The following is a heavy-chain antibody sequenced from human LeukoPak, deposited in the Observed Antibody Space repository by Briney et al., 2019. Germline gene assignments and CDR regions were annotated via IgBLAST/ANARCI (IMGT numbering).Heavy chain of an antibody. D-gene: IGHD3-16*02. Sequence: PSETLSLTCAVYGGSFSGYYWSWIRQPPGKGLEWIGEINHSGSTNYNPSLKSRVTISVDTSKNQFSLKLSSVTAADTAVYYCARRRHDYVWGSYQNKRWFDYWGQGTLVTVSS. V-gene: IGHV4-34*01. CDR1: GGSFSGYY. J-gene: IGHJ4*02. CDR2: INHSGST. CDR3: ARRRHDYVWGSYQNKRWFDY.